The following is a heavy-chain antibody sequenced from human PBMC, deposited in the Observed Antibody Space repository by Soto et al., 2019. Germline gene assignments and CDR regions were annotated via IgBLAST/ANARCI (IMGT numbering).Heavy chain of an antibody. CDR3: ARGSLSTVTANAFDV. D-gene: IGHD2-21*02. Sequence: QVQLQESGPGLVKPSETLSLTCTVSGGSISDFYWSWNRQPPGKALEWIGYGYMYYSGSTYYNPSLEGRVSISVDPSNNQFSLRLSSVTAADTAVYYCARGSLSTVTANAFDVWGPGAPVTVSS. V-gene: IGHV4-59*01. CDR1: GGSISDFY. CDR2: MYYSGST. J-gene: IGHJ3*01.